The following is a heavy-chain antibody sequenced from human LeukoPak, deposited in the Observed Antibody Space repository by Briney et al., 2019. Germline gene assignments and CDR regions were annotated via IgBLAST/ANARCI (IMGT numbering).Heavy chain of an antibody. J-gene: IGHJ3*02. Sequence: GGSLRLSCAASGFTFSSYAMSWVRQAPGKGLEWVSGINWNGGSTGYADSVKGRFTISRDNAKNSLYLQMNSLRAEDTALYYCARGDSGSYFSAFDIWGQGTMVTVSS. D-gene: IGHD1-26*01. CDR1: GFTFSSYA. CDR3: ARGDSGSYFSAFDI. V-gene: IGHV3-20*04. CDR2: INWNGGST.